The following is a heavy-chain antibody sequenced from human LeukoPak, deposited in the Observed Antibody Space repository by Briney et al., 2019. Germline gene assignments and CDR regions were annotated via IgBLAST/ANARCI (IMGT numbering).Heavy chain of an antibody. CDR1: GFTFSSYA. D-gene: IGHD6-25*01. V-gene: IGHV3-23*01. CDR3: ARKGIGSSRYQNMDV. J-gene: IGHJ6*03. CDR2: ISIDGDRT. Sequence: PGGSLRLSCAASGFTFSSYAMSWVRQAPGKGPEWVSTISIDGDRTYYADSVKGRFTVSRDTSKNTLYLQMNSLRAEDTAVYYCARKGIGSSRYQNMDVWGKGTTVTVSS.